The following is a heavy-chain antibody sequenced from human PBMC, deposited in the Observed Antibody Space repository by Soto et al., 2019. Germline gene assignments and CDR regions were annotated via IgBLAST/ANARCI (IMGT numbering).Heavy chain of an antibody. Sequence: QVQLLQSGAEVKKPGASVQVSCKASGYVFTSSFVHWVRQAPGQGLEWRGMVNPSVGSTAYAHKFQGRIAMTREMATATVYMDLRSLTSADTAIYYCAREVKSVIMPDDMEDYSGLDVWGQGTTVIVSS. CDR3: AREVKSVIMPDDMEDYSGLDV. CDR1: GYVFTSSF. V-gene: IGHV1-46*01. CDR2: VNPSVGST. J-gene: IGHJ6*02. D-gene: IGHD2-2*01.